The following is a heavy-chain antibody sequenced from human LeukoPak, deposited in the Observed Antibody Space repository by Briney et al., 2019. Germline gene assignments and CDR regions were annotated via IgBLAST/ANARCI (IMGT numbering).Heavy chain of an antibody. CDR3: ARDLNWETY. CDR2: IKTDGSQI. J-gene: IGHJ4*02. Sequence: PGGSLRLSCVASGFTFSNYWMTWVRQAPGKGLEWVANIKTDGSQIYYVDSVKGRFTISRDNAKNSLYLQMNGLRAEDTVVYYCARDLNWETYWGQGTLVSVSS. V-gene: IGHV3-7*01. CDR1: GFTFSNYW. D-gene: IGHD7-27*01.